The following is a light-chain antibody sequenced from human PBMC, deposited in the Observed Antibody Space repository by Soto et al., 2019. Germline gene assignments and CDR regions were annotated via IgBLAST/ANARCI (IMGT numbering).Light chain of an antibody. CDR1: QSLLYSDGKTY. V-gene: IGKV2-30*01. CDR3: MRGTHWPPFT. Sequence: DVVMTQSPLSLSVSLGQPASISCRSSQSLLYSDGKTYLNWFQQRPGQSPRHLSYQVSNRDSRVPDRVSGRGSCTDVTLKISRVEAEDVGVYYGMRGTHWPPFTFGQGPKLEIK. J-gene: IGKJ2*01. CDR2: QVS.